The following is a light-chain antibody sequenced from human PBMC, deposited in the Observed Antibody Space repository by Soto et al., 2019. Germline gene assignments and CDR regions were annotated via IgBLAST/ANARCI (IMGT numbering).Light chain of an antibody. V-gene: IGKV3-15*01. CDR1: QTVGDN. Sequence: ETAMTQSPVTLYLSPGERATLSCRASQTVGDNVAWYRQKPGQPPSLLIYGASTRAPGVPARFSGSGSGTDFILSISSLQAEDFAVYYCQQYGRSPWTFGQGTKVEVK. CDR3: QQYGRSPWT. CDR2: GAS. J-gene: IGKJ1*01.